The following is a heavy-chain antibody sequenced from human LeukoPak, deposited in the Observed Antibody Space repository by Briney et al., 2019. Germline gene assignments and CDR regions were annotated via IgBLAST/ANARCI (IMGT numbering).Heavy chain of an antibody. Sequence: SETLSLTCTVSGGSISSSSYYWGWIRQPPGKGLERIGSIYYSGSTYYNPSLKSRVTISVDTSKNQFSLKLSSVTAADTAVYYCARPDSSGWYGGWFDPWGQGTLVTVSS. J-gene: IGHJ5*02. V-gene: IGHV4-39*01. CDR2: IYYSGST. CDR3: ARPDSSGWYGGWFDP. CDR1: GGSISSSSYY. D-gene: IGHD6-19*01.